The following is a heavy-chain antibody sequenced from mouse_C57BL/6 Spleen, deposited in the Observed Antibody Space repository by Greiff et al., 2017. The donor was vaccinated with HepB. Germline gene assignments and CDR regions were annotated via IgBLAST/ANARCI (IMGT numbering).Heavy chain of an antibody. CDR1: GYAFSSSW. V-gene: IGHV1-82*01. Sequence: VQLQQSGPELVKPGASVKISCKASGYAFSSSWMNWVKQRPGKGLEWIGRIYPGDGDTNYNGKFKGKATLTADKSSSTAYMQLSSLTSEDSAVYFCASPGDFDYWGQGTTLTVSS. CDR2: IYPGDGDT. CDR3: ASPGDFDY. J-gene: IGHJ2*01.